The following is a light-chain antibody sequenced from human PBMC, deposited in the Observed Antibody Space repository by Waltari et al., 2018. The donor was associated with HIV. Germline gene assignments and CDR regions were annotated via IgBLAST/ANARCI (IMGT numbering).Light chain of an antibody. CDR2: GAS. V-gene: IGKV3-15*01. CDR3: QQYNKWPYA. CDR1: QSVNSK. J-gene: IGKJ2*01. Sequence: EIVLTQSLATLSVSPGERATLSCRASQSVNSKLAWYQQRPGQAPRLIIYGASIRATGVPDTFSGSGSGTDFTLTISSLQSEDFAVYYCQQYNKWPYAFGQGTTLEIK.